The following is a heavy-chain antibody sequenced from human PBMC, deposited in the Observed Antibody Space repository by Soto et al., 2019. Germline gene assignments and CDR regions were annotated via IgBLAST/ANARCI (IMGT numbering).Heavy chain of an antibody. CDR1: GFTFNFYG. Sequence: GGSLRLSCAASGFTFNFYGMHWVRQAPGKGLEWVAVISYDGSDKYYADSVRGRFTISRDNTKNTVWLQMNSLRGEDTAVYYCAKERRYSFDALDLWGQGTLVTVS. CDR2: ISYDGSDK. CDR3: AKERRYSFDALDL. V-gene: IGHV3-30*18. D-gene: IGHD5-18*01. J-gene: IGHJ3*01.